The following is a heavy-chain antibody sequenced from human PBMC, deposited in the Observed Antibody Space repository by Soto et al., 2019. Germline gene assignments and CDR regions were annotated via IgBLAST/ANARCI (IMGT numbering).Heavy chain of an antibody. J-gene: IGHJ4*02. Sequence: QVQLQESGPGLVKPSETLSLTCRVSGGSISNHYWSWIRQPPGKGLEWIGYIYYNGNTNYNPSLKSRVTMSVDTSRNQISLKLTTVTAADRAVYYCTRANWYSEYWGQGTLVTVSS. V-gene: IGHV4-59*11. CDR3: TRANWYSEY. CDR1: GGSISNHY. CDR2: IYYNGNT. D-gene: IGHD7-27*01.